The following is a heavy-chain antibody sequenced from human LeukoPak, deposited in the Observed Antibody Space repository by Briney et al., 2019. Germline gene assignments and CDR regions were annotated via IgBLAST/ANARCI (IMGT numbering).Heavy chain of an antibody. V-gene: IGHV3-23*01. CDR2: ITSRGEST. CDR1: GFTFSIYA. Sequence: VGSLRLSCAASGFTFSIYAMSWVRQAPGKGLQWVSSITSRGESTWYVDSVKGRFTITRDNSENTLYLQMHSLRAEDTAVCDYSRDRPDFYRSDGHYYRRDGDYWGRGTLLSVSS. CDR3: SRDRPDFYRSDGHYYRRDGDY. D-gene: IGHD3-10*01. J-gene: IGHJ4*02.